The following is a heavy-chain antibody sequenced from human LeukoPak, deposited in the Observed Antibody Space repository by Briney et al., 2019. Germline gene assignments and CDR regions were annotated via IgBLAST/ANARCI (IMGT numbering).Heavy chain of an antibody. CDR3: AREGRVSGYDFDC. V-gene: IGHV3-74*03. D-gene: IGHD5-12*01. CDR2: INSDGSSI. CDR1: GFTFSSYW. Sequence: GGSLRLSCAASGFTFSSYWMHWVRQAPGKGLVWVSRINSDGSSITYADSVKGRYTISRDNAKNTLYLQMNSLRVEDTAVYYCAREGRVSGYDFDCWGQGTLVTVSS. J-gene: IGHJ4*02.